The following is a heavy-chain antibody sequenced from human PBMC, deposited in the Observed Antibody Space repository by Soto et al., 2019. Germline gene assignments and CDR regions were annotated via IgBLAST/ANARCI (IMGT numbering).Heavy chain of an antibody. CDR3: AIPGFCSRTDCSDIDY. CDR1: GYTFTNYW. J-gene: IGHJ4*02. Sequence: GESLKISCKGSGYTFTNYWIGWVRQMPGKGLEWMGLIYPGDSDTTYSPSFQGQVTISVDKSISTAYLQWSSLKASDTAMYYCAIPGFCSRTDCSDIDYWAQRNQVTVSS. CDR2: IYPGDSDT. D-gene: IGHD2-2*01. V-gene: IGHV5-51*01.